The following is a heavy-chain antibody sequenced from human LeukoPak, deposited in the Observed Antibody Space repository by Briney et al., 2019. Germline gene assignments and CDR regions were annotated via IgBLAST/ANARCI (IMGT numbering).Heavy chain of an antibody. V-gene: IGHV3-7*01. CDR1: GLTFRSYW. D-gene: IGHD6-25*01. J-gene: IGHJ4*02. CDR3: AREPPYSSGIGLDY. CDR2: IKQYGSER. Sequence: GGSLRLSCAAPGLTFRSYWVRWFGQSLGNGLEWVANIKQYGSERYYVDSVKGRFTISRDNAKNSLYLQMNSLRAEDTAVYYCAREPPYSSGIGLDYWGQGTLVTVSS.